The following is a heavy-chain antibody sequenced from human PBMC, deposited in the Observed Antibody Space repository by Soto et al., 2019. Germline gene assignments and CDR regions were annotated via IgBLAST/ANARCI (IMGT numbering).Heavy chain of an antibody. CDR3: ARDLLIAVTGFLHY. Sequence: QVQLVQSGAEVKKPGASVKVSCKTSGYPFTSYGINWVRQAPGQGPEWMGWISAYNGKTSYTQKFQGRVTMTTDTSTSTAYMELRSLSSDDTAVYYCARDLLIAVTGFLHYCGQGTLVTVSS. CDR1: GYPFTSYG. CDR2: ISAYNGKT. V-gene: IGHV1-18*01. D-gene: IGHD6-19*01. J-gene: IGHJ4*02.